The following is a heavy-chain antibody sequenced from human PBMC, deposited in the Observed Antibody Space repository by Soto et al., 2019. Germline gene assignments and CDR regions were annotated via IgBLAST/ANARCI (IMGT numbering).Heavy chain of an antibody. CDR2: INPNSGGT. Sequence: ASVKFSCKASGYTFTGYYMHWVRQAPGQGLEWMGWINPNSGGTNYAQKFQGWVTMTRDTSISTAYMELSRLRSDDTAVYYCARGGYYDSSGHTSGAAFDIWGQGTMVT. CDR1: GYTFTGYY. J-gene: IGHJ3*02. CDR3: ARGGYYDSSGHTSGAAFDI. V-gene: IGHV1-2*04. D-gene: IGHD3-22*01.